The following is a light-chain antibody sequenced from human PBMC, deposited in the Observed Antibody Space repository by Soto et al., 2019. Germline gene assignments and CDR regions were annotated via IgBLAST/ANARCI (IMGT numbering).Light chain of an antibody. J-gene: IGLJ2*01. CDR1: SNDIGGYNY. CDR2: DVS. V-gene: IGLV2-14*01. CDR3: SSYTSSSTLL. Sequence: QSALTQPASVSGSPGQSITFSCTGTSNDIGGYNYVSWYQQHPGKAPKLMIFDVSNRPSGVSYRFSGSKSGNMASLRISGLEAEDEAGYYCSSYTSSSTLLFGGWTKLTVL.